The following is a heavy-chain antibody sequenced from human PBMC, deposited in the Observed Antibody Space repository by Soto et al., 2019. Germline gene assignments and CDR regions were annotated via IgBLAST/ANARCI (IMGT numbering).Heavy chain of an antibody. J-gene: IGHJ4*02. CDR2: LNPNSGDT. CDR1: GYTFSSYD. CDR3: ATPGGGWYLY. V-gene: IGHV1-8*01. Sequence: QVQLVQSGAEVKKPGASVKVSCKASGYTFSSYDINWVRQATGQGLELMGWLNPNSGDTGYAQKCQGRVTLNRNTSINTAYIELSSLTSDDTAVYYCATPGGGWYLYWGQGTLVTVSS. D-gene: IGHD6-19*01.